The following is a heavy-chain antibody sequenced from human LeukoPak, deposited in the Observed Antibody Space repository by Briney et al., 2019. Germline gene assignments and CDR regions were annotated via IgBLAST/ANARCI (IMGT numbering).Heavy chain of an antibody. CDR3: ARLAYSSGWYAAFDY. CDR1: GFTFSSNY. V-gene: IGHV3-53*01. J-gene: IGHJ4*02. CDR2: IYSGGST. D-gene: IGHD6-19*01. Sequence: GGSLRLSCAASGFTFSSNYMSWVRQAPGKGLEWVSAIYSGGSTYYADSVKGRFTISRDNSKNTLYLQMNSLRAEDTAVYYCARLAYSSGWYAAFDYWGQGTLVTVSS.